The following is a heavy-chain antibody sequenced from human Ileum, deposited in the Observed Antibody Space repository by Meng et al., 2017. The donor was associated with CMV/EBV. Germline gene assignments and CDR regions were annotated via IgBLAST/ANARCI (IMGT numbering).Heavy chain of an antibody. Sequence: VQLVGAGGGLVQPGGSLRLSCEASGVISNNYWMHWVLQTPGKGRVWVARIDTDGSGTRYADSVKGRFTISRDNAKNMVYLQMNSLRVEDTAVYYCTTTFEYWAQGTLVTVSS. CDR3: TTTFEY. CDR1: GVISNNYW. J-gene: IGHJ4*02. D-gene: IGHD1-26*01. V-gene: IGHV3-74*01. CDR2: IDTDGSGT.